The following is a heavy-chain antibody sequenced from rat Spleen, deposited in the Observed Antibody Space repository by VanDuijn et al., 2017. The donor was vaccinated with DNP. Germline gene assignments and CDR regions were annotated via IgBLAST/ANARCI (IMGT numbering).Heavy chain of an antibody. J-gene: IGHJ2*01. Sequence: QVQLKESGPGLVQPSETLSLTCTVSGFSLTSYSVNWVRQPSGKGPEWMAKMWYDGDTAFNSALKSRLSISRDTSKNQVLLELNSLQTEDTGTYYCTRDLYSFDDWGQGVMVTVSS. D-gene: IGHD1-2*01. V-gene: IGHV2-63*01. CDR3: TRDLYSFDD. CDR2: MWYDGDT. CDR1: GFSLTSYS.